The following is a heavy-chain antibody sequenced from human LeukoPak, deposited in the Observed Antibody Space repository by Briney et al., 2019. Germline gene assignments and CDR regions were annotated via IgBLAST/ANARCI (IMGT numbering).Heavy chain of an antibody. CDR2: ISTVSAYT. CDR1: GFTFSDYS. J-gene: IGHJ6*03. Sequence: GGSLRLSCAPSGFTFSDYSMNGVRQAPGKGREWVASISTVSAYTFYADSVKGGFTISRDNVRNSLYLQMSSLGAEDTAVYYCARDGSGFYLYNYMDVWGKGTTVTVSS. V-gene: IGHV3-21*01. D-gene: IGHD6-25*01. CDR3: ARDGSGFYLYNYMDV.